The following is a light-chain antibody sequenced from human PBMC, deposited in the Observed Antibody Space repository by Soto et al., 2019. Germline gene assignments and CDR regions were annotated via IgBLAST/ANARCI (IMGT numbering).Light chain of an antibody. CDR2: RNN. V-gene: IGLV1-47*01. CDR1: SSDVGSYNL. Sequence: QSALTQPASVSGSPGQSITISCTGTSSDVGSYNLVSWYQQHPGKAPKLLIYRNNQRPSGVPDRFSGSKSGTSASLAISGLRSEDEADYYCAAWDDSLSGVVFGGGTKLTVL. CDR3: AAWDDSLSGVV. J-gene: IGLJ2*01.